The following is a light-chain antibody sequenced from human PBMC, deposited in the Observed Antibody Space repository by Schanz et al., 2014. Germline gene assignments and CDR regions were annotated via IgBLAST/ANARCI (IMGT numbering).Light chain of an antibody. CDR1: SSDVGGYNL. Sequence: QSVLTQPPSVSGSPGQSVTISCTGTSSDVGGYNLVSWYQHHPGKAPKLMIYEGSKRPSGVPDRFSGSKSGNTASLTVSGLQAEDEADYYCQSYDSSLSGSVFGGGTKLTVL. J-gene: IGLJ3*02. CDR2: EGS. V-gene: IGLV2-14*02. CDR3: QSYDSSLSGSV.